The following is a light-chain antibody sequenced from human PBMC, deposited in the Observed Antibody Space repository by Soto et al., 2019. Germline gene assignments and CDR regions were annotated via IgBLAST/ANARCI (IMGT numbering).Light chain of an antibody. Sequence: DIVLTQSPLSLPVTPGEPASISCRSRQSLLHRNGYTDLYLYLQKPGQSPQLLIYLDSNRASGVPDRVSGSGSGTDLTLKISRVEAEEVGIYYCMQALPTTLSFGGGNKVELK. CDR2: LDS. CDR1: QSLLHRNGYTD. J-gene: IGKJ4*01. V-gene: IGKV2-28*01. CDR3: MQALPTTLS.